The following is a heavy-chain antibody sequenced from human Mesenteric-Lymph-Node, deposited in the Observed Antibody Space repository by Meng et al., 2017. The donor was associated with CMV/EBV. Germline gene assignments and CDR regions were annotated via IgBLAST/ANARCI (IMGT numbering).Heavy chain of an antibody. D-gene: IGHD3-3*01. CDR3: ARAKVVLRFLEGRGWFDP. CDR1: SRGSYY. CDR2: IYYSGST. V-gene: IGHV4-61*01. J-gene: IGHJ5*02. Sequence: SRGSYYWSCIRQPPGQGLEWIGYIYYSGSTNYNPSLKSRVTISVDTSKNQFSLKLSSVTAADTAVYYCARAKVVLRFLEGRGWFDPWGQGTLVTVSS.